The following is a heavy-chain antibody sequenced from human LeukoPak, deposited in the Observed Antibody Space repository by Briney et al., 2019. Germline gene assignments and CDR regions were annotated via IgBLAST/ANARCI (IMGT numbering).Heavy chain of an antibody. J-gene: IGHJ6*03. V-gene: IGHV4-34*01. Sequence: SETLSLTCAVYGGSFSGYYWSWIRQPPGKGLEWIGEINHSGSTNYNPSLKSRVTISVDTSKNQFSLKLSSVTAADTAVYHCARLGGYSYGYPRYYYYMDVWGKGTTVTVSS. CDR3: ARLGGYSYGYPRYYYYMDV. CDR1: GGSFSGYY. CDR2: INHSGST. D-gene: IGHD5-18*01.